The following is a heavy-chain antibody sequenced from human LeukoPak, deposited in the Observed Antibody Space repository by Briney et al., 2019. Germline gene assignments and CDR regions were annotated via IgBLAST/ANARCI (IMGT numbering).Heavy chain of an antibody. V-gene: IGHV3-23*01. J-gene: IGHJ4*02. CDR1: GFTFSSYA. Sequence: GGSLRLSCAASGFTFSSYAMRWVREAPGKRLDRVSAIGVSGGITYYADSVKGRFTISRDNYKNSLYLQMNSLRAEDTAVYYCAKDPHIAVAGSNAFDYWGQGTLVTVSS. CDR3: AKDPHIAVAGSNAFDY. D-gene: IGHD6-19*01. CDR2: IGVSGGIT.